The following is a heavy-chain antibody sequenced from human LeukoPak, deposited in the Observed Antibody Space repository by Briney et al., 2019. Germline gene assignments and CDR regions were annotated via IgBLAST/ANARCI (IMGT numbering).Heavy chain of an antibody. CDR1: GNTFTSYG. CDR2: ISTYNGNT. CDR3: ARDLTIAAAATYGY. V-gene: IGHV1-18*01. Sequence: ASVKVSCKTSGNTFTSYGVNWVRQAPGQGLEWMGWISTYNGNTNYAQNFQGRVTMTTDTSTSTAYMELRSLRSDDTAVYYCARDLTIAAAATYGYWGQGTLVTVSS. D-gene: IGHD6-13*01. J-gene: IGHJ4*02.